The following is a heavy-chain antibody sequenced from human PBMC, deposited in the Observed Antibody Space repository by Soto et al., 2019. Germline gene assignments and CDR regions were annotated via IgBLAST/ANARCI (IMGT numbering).Heavy chain of an antibody. CDR2: LFSRDSDP. D-gene: IGHD3-22*01. Sequence: GASLKISCQGSGSSFASYWIGWVRQMPGKGLEWLGILFSRDSDPRFSPSFQGQVPLSADKSISTAYLQWSSLKASDSAMYYCSLYYDDGSGNYDFDYWGQGTLVTVSS. V-gene: IGHV5-51*01. CDR3: SLYYDDGSGNYDFDY. J-gene: IGHJ4*02. CDR1: GSSFASYW.